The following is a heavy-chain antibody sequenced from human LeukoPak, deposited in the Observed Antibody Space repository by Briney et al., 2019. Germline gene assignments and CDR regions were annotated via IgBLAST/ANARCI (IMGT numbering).Heavy chain of an antibody. CDR3: ARSLVVVAARVWFDP. CDR1: GGTFSSYA. D-gene: IGHD2-15*01. CDR2: IIPIFGTA. Sequence: GSSVKVSCKASGGTFSSYAISWVRQAPGQGLEWMGGIIPIFGTANYAQKFQGRVTITADESTSTAYTELSSLRSEDTAVYYCARSLVVVAARVWFDPWGQGTLVTVSS. V-gene: IGHV1-69*01. J-gene: IGHJ5*02.